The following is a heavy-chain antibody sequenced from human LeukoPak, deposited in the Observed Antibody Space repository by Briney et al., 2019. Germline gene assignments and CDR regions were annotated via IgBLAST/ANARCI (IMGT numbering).Heavy chain of an antibody. J-gene: IGHJ4*02. D-gene: IGHD3-16*02. CDR3: ARDGDYVWGNYRPYYFDY. V-gene: IGHV1-18*01. CDR1: GYTFTSYG. CDR2: ISAYNGNT. Sequence: GASVKVSCKASGYTFTSYGISWVRQAPGQGLEWMGWISAYNGNTNYAQKLQGRVTMTTDTSTRTAYMELRSLRSDDTAVYYCARDGDYVWGNYRPYYFDYWGQGTLVTVSS.